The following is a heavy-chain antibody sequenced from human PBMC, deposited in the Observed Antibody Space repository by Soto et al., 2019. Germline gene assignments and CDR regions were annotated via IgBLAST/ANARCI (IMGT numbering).Heavy chain of an antibody. CDR3: ARGRYCSSKSGPFYKWFDP. CDR2: INAGNGNT. J-gene: IGHJ5*02. CDR1: GYTFTSYA. D-gene: IGHD2-2*01. Sequence: ASVEVSCKASGYTFTSYAMHGVRQAPGQRLEWMGWINAGNGNTKYSQKFQGRVTITRDTSASTAYMELSSLRSEDTAVYYCARGRYCSSKSGPFYKWFDPLGQGTLVGVCS. V-gene: IGHV1-3*01.